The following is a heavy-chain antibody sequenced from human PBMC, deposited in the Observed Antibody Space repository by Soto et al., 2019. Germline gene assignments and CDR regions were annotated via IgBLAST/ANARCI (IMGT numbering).Heavy chain of an antibody. V-gene: IGHV2-70*04. D-gene: IGHD3-22*01. J-gene: IGHJ4*02. CDR3: ARDYYDTSDYYVNDC. Sequence: ESGPTLVNPTQTLTLTCTVSGFSLSTVGMRVSWIRQPPGKALEWLARIDWDGDKFYSSSLKTRLTISKDTSKNQVVLTMTNMDPVDTATYYCARDYYDTSDYYVNDCWGQGTLVTVSS. CDR2: IDWDGDK. CDR1: GFSLSTVGMR.